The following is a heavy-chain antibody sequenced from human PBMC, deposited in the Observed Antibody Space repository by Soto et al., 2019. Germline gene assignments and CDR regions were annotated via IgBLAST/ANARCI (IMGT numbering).Heavy chain of an antibody. CDR1: GGSISSSSYY. J-gene: IGHJ4*02. Sequence: QLQLQESGPGLVKPSETLSLTCTVSGGSISSSSYYWGWIRQPPGKGLEWIGSIYYSGSTYYNPSLNSRVTISVDSSKNQFSLKLSSVTAADTAVYYCARSLYYYDSSGYPFDYWGQGTLVTVSS. V-gene: IGHV4-39*01. CDR2: IYYSGST. CDR3: ARSLYYYDSSGYPFDY. D-gene: IGHD3-22*01.